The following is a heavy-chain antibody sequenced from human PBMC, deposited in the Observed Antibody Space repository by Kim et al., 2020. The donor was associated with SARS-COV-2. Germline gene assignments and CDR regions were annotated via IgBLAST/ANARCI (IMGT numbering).Heavy chain of an antibody. Sequence: GGSLRLSCAASGFTFSSYSMNWVRQAPGKGLEWVSYISSSSSTIYYADSVKGRFTISRDNAKNSLYLQMNSLRAEDTAVYYCAGIAAAATLYYYYGMDVWGQGPTVTVSS. CDR2: ISSSSSTI. CDR3: AGIAAAATLYYYYGMDV. J-gene: IGHJ6*02. V-gene: IGHV3-48*04. D-gene: IGHD6-13*01. CDR1: GFTFSSYS.